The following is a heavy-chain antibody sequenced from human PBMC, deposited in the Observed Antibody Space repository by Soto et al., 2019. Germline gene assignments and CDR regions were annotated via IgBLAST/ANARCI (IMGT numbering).Heavy chain of an antibody. D-gene: IGHD3-10*01. CDR2: IIPILGIA. V-gene: IGHV1-69*02. Sequence: SVKVSCKASGGTFSSYTISWVRQAPGQGLERMGRIIPILGIANYAQKFQGRVTITADKSTSTSYMELSSLRSEVTAVYYCVLAPMVRGEETRNWYFDLWGRGTLVTVSS. CDR1: GGTFSSYT. CDR3: VLAPMVRGEETRNWYFDL. J-gene: IGHJ2*01.